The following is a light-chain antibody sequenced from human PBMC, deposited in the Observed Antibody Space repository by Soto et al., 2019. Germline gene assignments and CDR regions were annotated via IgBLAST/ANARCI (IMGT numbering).Light chain of an antibody. CDR2: GAS. V-gene: IGKV3-15*01. CDR3: QQYNNWPWT. CDR1: QSISDT. J-gene: IGKJ1*01. Sequence: EIVMTQSPATLSVSPGGRATLSCRASQSISDTLAWYQQKPGQSPRLLIYGASTRAPGFPARFSGSGSGTDFTLTISRLQSEDFAVYYCQQYNNWPWTFGQGTKVEIK.